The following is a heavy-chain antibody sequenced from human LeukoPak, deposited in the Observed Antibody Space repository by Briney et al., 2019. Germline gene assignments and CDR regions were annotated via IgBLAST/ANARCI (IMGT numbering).Heavy chain of an antibody. CDR3: ARHAHSSGNYYYYYCMDV. J-gene: IGHJ6*03. CDR2: ISHRGGI. Sequence: PSETLSLTCGVYGGSFSGYNWNWIRQSPGRGLEWIAEISHRGGINYNPSLKSRVTISVDTSKNQFSLKLSSVTAADTAVYYCARHAHSSGNYYYYYCMDVWGKGTTVTISS. V-gene: IGHV4-34*01. CDR1: GGSFSGYN. D-gene: IGHD6-25*01.